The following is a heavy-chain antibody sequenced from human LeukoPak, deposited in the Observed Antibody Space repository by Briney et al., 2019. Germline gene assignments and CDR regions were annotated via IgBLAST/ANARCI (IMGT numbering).Heavy chain of an antibody. CDR1: GYTFTGYY. V-gene: IGHV1-2*02. Sequence: ASVKVSCKASGYTFTGYYMHWVRQAPGQGLEWMGWINPNSGGTNYAQKFQGRVTMTRDTSISTAYMELSRLRSDDTAVYYCARVGLAYYDSSGYQGDYWGQGTLVTVSS. D-gene: IGHD3-22*01. CDR2: INPNSGGT. CDR3: ARVGLAYYDSSGYQGDY. J-gene: IGHJ4*02.